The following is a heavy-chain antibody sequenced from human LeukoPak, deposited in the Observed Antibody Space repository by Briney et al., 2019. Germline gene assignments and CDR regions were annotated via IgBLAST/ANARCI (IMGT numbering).Heavy chain of an antibody. J-gene: IGHJ4*02. CDR2: IYYSGST. CDR3: ARHYGP. V-gene: IGHV4-39*01. D-gene: IGHD3-10*01. CDR1: GGSISSYY. Sequence: SQTLSLTCTVSGGSISSYYWSWIRQPPGKGLEWIGSIYYSGSTYYNPSLKSRVTISVDTSKNQFSLKLNSETATDTAVYYCARHYGPWGQGTLVTASS.